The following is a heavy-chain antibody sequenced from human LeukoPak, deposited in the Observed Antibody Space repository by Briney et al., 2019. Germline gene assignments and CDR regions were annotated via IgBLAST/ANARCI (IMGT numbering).Heavy chain of an antibody. Sequence: SETLSLTCTVSGGSISSGDYYWSWIRQPPGKGLEWIGYIYYSGSTYYNPSLKSRVIISVDTSINQFSLKLSSVTAADTAVYYCARAGDKLLNWFDPWGQGTLVTVSS. CDR1: GGSISSGDYY. CDR2: IYYSGST. CDR3: ARAGDKLLNWFDP. J-gene: IGHJ5*02. D-gene: IGHD1-14*01. V-gene: IGHV4-30-4*01.